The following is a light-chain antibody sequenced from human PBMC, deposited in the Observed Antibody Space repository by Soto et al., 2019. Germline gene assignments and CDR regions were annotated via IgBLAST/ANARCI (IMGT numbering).Light chain of an antibody. V-gene: IGKV3-20*01. CDR3: QRYDTSPRT. CDR1: QSVSSNY. CDR2: GAS. J-gene: IGKJ1*01. Sequence: EVMLTQSPGTLSLSPGERATLSRRASQSVSSNYLAWYQQKSGQAPRLLIYGASNRATGIPDRFSGSGSGTDFTLTLRGLEPEDFAVYYCQRYDTSPRTFGQGTKVEFK.